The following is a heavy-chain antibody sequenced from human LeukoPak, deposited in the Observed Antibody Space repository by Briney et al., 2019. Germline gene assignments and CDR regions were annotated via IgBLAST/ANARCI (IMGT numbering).Heavy chain of an antibody. J-gene: IGHJ4*02. CDR3: ARTSPSGVFDY. D-gene: IGHD3-3*01. V-gene: IGHV4-30-2*01. CDR2: IYHSGST. CDR1: GGSISSGGYS. Sequence: SETLSLTCAVSGGSISSGGYSWSWIRQPPGKGLEWIGYIYHSGSTYYNPSLKSRVTISVDRSKNQFSLKLSSVTAADTAVHYCARTSPSGVFDYWGQGTLVTVSS.